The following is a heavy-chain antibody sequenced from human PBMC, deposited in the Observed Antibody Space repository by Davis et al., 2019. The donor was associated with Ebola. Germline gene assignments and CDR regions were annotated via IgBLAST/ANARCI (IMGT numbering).Heavy chain of an antibody. CDR2: IRSKAYSGTT. Sequence: GESLKISCAASGFTFSSYGMHWVRQAPGKGLEWVGFIRSKAYSGTTEYAASVRGRFTISRDTSKDIAYLQMTSLKTEDTAVYFCGRGHTGQETATTSIDYWGQGALVTVSS. J-gene: IGHJ4*02. D-gene: IGHD5-24*01. V-gene: IGHV3-49*04. CDR1: GFTFSSYG. CDR3: GRGHTGQETATTSIDY.